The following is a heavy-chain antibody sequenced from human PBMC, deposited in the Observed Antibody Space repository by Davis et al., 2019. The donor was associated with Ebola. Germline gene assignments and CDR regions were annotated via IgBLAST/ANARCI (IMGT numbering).Heavy chain of an antibody. D-gene: IGHD3-16*01. V-gene: IGHV3-21*01. CDR1: GFTFSSYN. Sequence: GESLKISCAASGFTFSSYNMNWVRQAPGKGLEWVSSISSSSSYIYYADSANGRFTISRDNAKNALYLQLNSLRAEDTAVYYCARDRPLDFFFGDYYGMDVWGQGTTVTVSS. CDR3: ARDRPLDFFFGDYYGMDV. J-gene: IGHJ6*02. CDR2: ISSSSSYI.